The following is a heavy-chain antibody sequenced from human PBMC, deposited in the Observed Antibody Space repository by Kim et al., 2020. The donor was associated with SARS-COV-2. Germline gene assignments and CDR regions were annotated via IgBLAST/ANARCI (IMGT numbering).Heavy chain of an antibody. V-gene: IGHV3-7*03. CDR3: ERDSRARNWYDP. CDR1: GFTFGHYW. CDR2: IKDDGSER. Sequence: GGSLRLSCAASGFTFGHYWMAWVRQAPGKGLEWLANIKDDGSERYYVGSVQGRFTISRDNAKNSLYLQMYSLRVEDSAVYYCERDSRARNWYDPWGQGTLVTVSS. J-gene: IGHJ5*02.